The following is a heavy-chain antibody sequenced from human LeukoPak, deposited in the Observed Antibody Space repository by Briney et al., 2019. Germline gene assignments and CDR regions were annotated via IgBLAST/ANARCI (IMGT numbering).Heavy chain of an antibody. J-gene: IGHJ6*03. D-gene: IGHD3-9*01. V-gene: IGHV1-2*02. Sequence: ASVKVSCKASGYTFTGYYMHWVRQAPGQGLEWMGWINPNSGGTNYAQKFQGRVTMTRDTSISTAYMELSRLRSDDTAVYYCARDHYDILTGYRYYYYYYMDVWGKGTTVTVSS. CDR2: INPNSGGT. CDR3: ARDHYDILTGYRYYYYYYMDV. CDR1: GYTFTGYY.